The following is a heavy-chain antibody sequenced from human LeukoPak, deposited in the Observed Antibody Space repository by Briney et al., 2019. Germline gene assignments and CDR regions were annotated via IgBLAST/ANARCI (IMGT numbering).Heavy chain of an antibody. CDR2: IRYDGSNK. Sequence: SGGSLRLSCAASGFTFSSYGMHWVRQAPGKGLEWVAFIRYDGSNKYYADSVKGRFTISRDNSKNTLYLQMNSLRAEDTAVYYCAKDPRRDGYLGDFFDYWGQGTLVTVSS. CDR3: AKDPRRDGYLGDFFDY. V-gene: IGHV3-30*02. D-gene: IGHD5-24*01. J-gene: IGHJ4*02. CDR1: GFTFSSYG.